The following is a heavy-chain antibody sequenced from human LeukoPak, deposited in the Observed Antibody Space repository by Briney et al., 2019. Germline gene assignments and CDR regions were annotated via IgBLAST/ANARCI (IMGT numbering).Heavy chain of an antibody. CDR3: ARDVEWLAPFDY. D-gene: IGHD6-19*01. CDR1: GLTFSSYS. Sequence: GGSLRLSCAASGLTFSSYSMNWVRQAPGKGLAWASYISSSSSTIYYADSVKGRFTISRDNAKNSLYLQMNSLRAEDTAVYYCARDVEWLAPFDYWGQGTLVTVSS. V-gene: IGHV3-48*01. J-gene: IGHJ4*02. CDR2: ISSSSSTI.